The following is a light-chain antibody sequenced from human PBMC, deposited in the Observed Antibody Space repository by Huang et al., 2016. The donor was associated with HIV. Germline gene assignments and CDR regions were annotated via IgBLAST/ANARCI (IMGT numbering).Light chain of an antibody. Sequence: EIVLTQSPGTLSLAPGERATLSCRASQSVSSSYLAWYQQKPGQAPRLLSYGASSRATGIPDRFSGSWSGTDFTLTISRLEPEDFAVYYCQQYGSSFTFGPGTKVDIK. J-gene: IGKJ3*01. V-gene: IGKV3-20*01. CDR3: QQYGSSFT. CDR1: QSVSSSY. CDR2: GAS.